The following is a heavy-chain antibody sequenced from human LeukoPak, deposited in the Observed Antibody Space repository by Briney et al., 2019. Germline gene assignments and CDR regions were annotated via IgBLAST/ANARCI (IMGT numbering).Heavy chain of an antibody. D-gene: IGHD6-25*01. V-gene: IGHV4-59*01. Sequence: PSETLSLTCTVSGGSISSYYWSWIRQPPGKGLEWIGYIYYSGSTNYNPSLKSRVTISVDTSKNQFSLKLSSVNAADTAVYYCARGYSSANWFDPWGQGTLVTVSS. CDR2: IYYSGST. CDR1: GGSISSYY. CDR3: ARGYSSANWFDP. J-gene: IGHJ5*02.